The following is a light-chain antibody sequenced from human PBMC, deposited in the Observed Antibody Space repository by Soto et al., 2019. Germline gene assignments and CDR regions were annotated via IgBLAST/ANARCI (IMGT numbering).Light chain of an antibody. CDR1: QDISNY. Sequence: DIQMTQSPSSLSASVGDRVTITCQASQDISNYLNWYQQKPGKAPKLLIYDASNLETGVPSRFSGSGSGTDFTFSISSRQPEDIATYYCQQYDNLLRTFGPGTKVDIK. V-gene: IGKV1-33*01. CDR2: DAS. CDR3: QQYDNLLRT. J-gene: IGKJ3*01.